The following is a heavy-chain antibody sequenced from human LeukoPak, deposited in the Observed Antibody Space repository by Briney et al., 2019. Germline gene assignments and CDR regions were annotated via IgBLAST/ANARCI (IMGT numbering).Heavy chain of an antibody. CDR2: IKQDGSEK. V-gene: IGHV3-7*01. CDR3: TKEFCGSRAACAGGSYYDS. J-gene: IGHJ2*01. Sequence: PGGSLRLSCAASGFTFSSYWMSWVRQAPGKGLEWVANIKQDGSEKPYVGSVKDRFTISRDNAKNSLYLQMNSLRAEDTAVYYCTKEFCGSRAACAGGSYYDSWGSGALVTVSP. CDR1: GFTFSSYW. D-gene: IGHD2-15*01.